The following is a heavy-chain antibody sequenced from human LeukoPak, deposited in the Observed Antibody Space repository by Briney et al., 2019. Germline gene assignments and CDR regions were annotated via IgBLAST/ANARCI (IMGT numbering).Heavy chain of an antibody. V-gene: IGHV4-31*03. D-gene: IGHD3-10*01. Sequence: PSQTLSLTCTVSGGSISSGGYYWSWIPQHPGKGLEWIGYIYYSGSTYYNPSLKSRVTISVDTSKNQFSLKLSSVTAADTAVYYCAREDSGSSPGNWFDPWGQGTLVTVSS. CDR2: IYYSGST. J-gene: IGHJ5*02. CDR1: GGSISSGGYY. CDR3: AREDSGSSPGNWFDP.